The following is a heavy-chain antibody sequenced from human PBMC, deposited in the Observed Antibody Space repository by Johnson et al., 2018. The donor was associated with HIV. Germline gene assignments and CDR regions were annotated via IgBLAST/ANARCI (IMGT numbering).Heavy chain of an antibody. J-gene: IGHJ3*02. V-gene: IGHV3-7*05. CDR3: ARDSTPWGGDYVGYGFDI. D-gene: IGHD4-17*01. CDR2: IKQDGSEK. CDR1: GFTFSSYG. Sequence: VQLVESGGGVVQPGRSLRLSCAASGFTFSSYGMHWVRQAPGKGLEWVANIKQDGSEKYYVDSVKGRFTISRDNAKNSLYLQMNSLRADDTAVYYCARDSTPWGGDYVGYGFDIWGQGTMVTVSS.